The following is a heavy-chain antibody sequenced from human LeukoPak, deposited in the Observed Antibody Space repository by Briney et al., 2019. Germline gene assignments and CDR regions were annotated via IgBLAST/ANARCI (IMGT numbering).Heavy chain of an antibody. CDR2: ISGSGGST. J-gene: IGHJ5*02. CDR3: AKDSRNDRANNWFDP. Sequence: PGGSLRLSCAASGFTFSSYAMSWVRQAPGKGLEWVSAISGSGGSTYYADSVKGRFTISRDNSKNTLYLQMNSLRAEDTAVYYRAKDSRNDRANNWFDPWGQGTLVTVSS. CDR1: GFTFSSYA. D-gene: IGHD1-1*01. V-gene: IGHV3-23*01.